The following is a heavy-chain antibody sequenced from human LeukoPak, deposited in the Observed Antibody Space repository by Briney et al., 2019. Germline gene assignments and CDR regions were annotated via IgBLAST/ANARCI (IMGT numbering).Heavy chain of an antibody. CDR2: ISSNGGST. V-gene: IGHV3-64D*09. CDR3: VKDGYTGWTYYYYGMDV. D-gene: IGHD5-24*01. Sequence: PGGSLRLSCSASGFTFSSYAMHWVRQAPGKGLEYVSAISSNGGSTYYADPVKGRFTISRDNSKNTLYLQMSSLRAEDTAVYYCVKDGYTGWTYYYYGMDVWGQGTTVTVSS. CDR1: GFTFSSYA. J-gene: IGHJ6*02.